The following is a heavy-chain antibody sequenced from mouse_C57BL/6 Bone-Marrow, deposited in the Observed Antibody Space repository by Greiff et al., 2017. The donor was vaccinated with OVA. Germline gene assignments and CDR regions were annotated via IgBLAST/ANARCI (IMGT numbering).Heavy chain of an antibody. Sequence: QVQLKQSGAELARPGTSVKLSCKASGYTFTSYWMHWVKQRPGQGLEWIGVIDPSDSYTNYNQKFKGKATLTVDTSSSTAYMQLSSLTSEDSAVYYCARTLRITTVPPYYAMDYWGQGTSVTVSS. CDR1: GYTFTSYW. CDR3: ARTLRITTVPPYYAMDY. D-gene: IGHD1-1*01. J-gene: IGHJ4*01. CDR2: IDPSDSYT. V-gene: IGHV1-59*01.